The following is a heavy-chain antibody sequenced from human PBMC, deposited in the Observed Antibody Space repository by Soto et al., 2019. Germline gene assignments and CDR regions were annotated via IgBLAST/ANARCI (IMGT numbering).Heavy chain of an antibody. Sequence: PSETLSLTCTVSGGSISSGDYYWSWIRQPPGKGLEWIGYIYYSGSTYYNPSLKSRVTISVDTSKNQFSLKLSSVTAADTAVYYCARDIASTYDFWSGYLVGFDPWGQGTLVTVSS. V-gene: IGHV4-30-4*01. CDR2: IYYSGST. D-gene: IGHD3-3*01. J-gene: IGHJ5*02. CDR3: ARDIASTYDFWSGYLVGFDP. CDR1: GGSISSGDYY.